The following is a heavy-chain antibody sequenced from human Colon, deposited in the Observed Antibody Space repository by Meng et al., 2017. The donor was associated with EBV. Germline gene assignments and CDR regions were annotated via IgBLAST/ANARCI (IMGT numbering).Heavy chain of an antibody. CDR3: TRDGPDYGNYINFDY. CDR2: ISAYNGRT. Sequence: QVQLVQSGXEVKKXXXSVKGSCXASGYTFTRYGISWVRQAPGQGLEWMAWISAYNGRTNFAQKFQGRVTVITDTSTSTAYMELRSLRSDDTAVYYCTRDGPDYGNYINFDYWGQGAMVTVSA. J-gene: IGHJ4*02. D-gene: IGHD4-11*01. V-gene: IGHV1-18*01. CDR1: GYTFTRYG.